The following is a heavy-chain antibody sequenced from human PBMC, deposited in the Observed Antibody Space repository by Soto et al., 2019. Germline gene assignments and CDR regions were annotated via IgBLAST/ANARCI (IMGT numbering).Heavy chain of an antibody. CDR3: ARGQPQYYYDRSGSGAIDF. CDR2: IQYGGTT. D-gene: IGHD3-22*01. V-gene: IGHV4-31*03. J-gene: IGHJ4*02. Sequence: SETLSLTCTVSGGSITSGGYYWTWIRQHPGKGLEWIGYIQYGGTTYYNPSLKSRVTISVDTSKNQFSLKLRSVTAADTAVYYCARGQPQYYYDRSGSGAIDFWGQGTLVTVSS. CDR1: GGSITSGGYY.